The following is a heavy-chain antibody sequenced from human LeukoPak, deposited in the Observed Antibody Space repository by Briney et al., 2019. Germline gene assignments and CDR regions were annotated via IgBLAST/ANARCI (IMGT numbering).Heavy chain of an antibody. Sequence: PGGSLRLSCAASGFTFSNYGMHWVRQAPGKGLEWVAVIWYDGSNKYYADSVKGRFTLSRDNSKNTLFLQMNSLRPEDTAAYFCARDLTQLALFDYWGQGTLVTVSS. V-gene: IGHV3-33*01. J-gene: IGHJ4*02. CDR2: IWYDGSNK. D-gene: IGHD6-13*01. CDR3: ARDLTQLALFDY. CDR1: GFTFSNYG.